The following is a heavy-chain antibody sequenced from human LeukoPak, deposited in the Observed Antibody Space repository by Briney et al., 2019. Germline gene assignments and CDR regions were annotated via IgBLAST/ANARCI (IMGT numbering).Heavy chain of an antibody. CDR3: ARVRCSSNSCFPDY. J-gene: IGHJ4*02. CDR2: IKQDGSDK. V-gene: IGHV3-7*01. Sequence: PGGSLRLSCAASGFTFSNYAMSWVRQAPGKGLEWVANIKQDGSDKYYVDSVKGRFTISRDNAKNSLFLQMNSLRAEDTAVYYCARVRCSSNSCFPDYWGQGTLVTVSS. D-gene: IGHD2-2*01. CDR1: GFTFSNYA.